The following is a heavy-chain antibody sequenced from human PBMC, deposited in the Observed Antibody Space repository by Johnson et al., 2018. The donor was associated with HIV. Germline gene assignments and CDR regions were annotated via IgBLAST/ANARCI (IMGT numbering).Heavy chain of an antibody. Sequence: VQLVESGGALVQPGGSLRLSCAASEFMFSNYWMTWVRQAPGKGLEWVANINQDGSEKYYVGSLNGRFTISRDNAKNTLYLQMNSLRAEDTAVYYCAKDGPSDFWSGYRLVVAFNIWGQGTRVTVSS. CDR2: INQDGSEK. V-gene: IGHV3-7*05. D-gene: IGHD3-3*01. CDR3: AKDGPSDFWSGYRLVVAFNI. J-gene: IGHJ3*02. CDR1: EFMFSNYW.